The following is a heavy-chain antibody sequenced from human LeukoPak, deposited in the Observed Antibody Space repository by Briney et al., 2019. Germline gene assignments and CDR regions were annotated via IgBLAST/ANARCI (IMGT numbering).Heavy chain of an antibody. J-gene: IGHJ4*02. CDR2: INHSGST. CDR3: ARDPSLGL. CDR1: GGSFSGYY. Sequence: SETLSLTCAVYGGSFSGYYWSWIRQPPGKGLEWIGEINHSGSTNYNPSLKSRVTISVDTSKNQFSLKLSSVTAADTAVYYCARDPSLGLWGQGTLVTVSS. V-gene: IGHV4-34*01. D-gene: IGHD3/OR15-3a*01.